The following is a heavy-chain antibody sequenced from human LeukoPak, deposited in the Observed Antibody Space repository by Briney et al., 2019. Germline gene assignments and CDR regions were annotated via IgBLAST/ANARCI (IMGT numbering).Heavy chain of an antibody. CDR1: GFTVIDNL. Sequence: GGSLRLSCAASGFTVIDNLMIWVRQSPGRGLEWLSSGYSGGVTYYADSVKGRFTIPRDHSNNSVSLQMTNLRVEDTAIYYCARGAFRISWPGIDYWGQGTLVTVSS. CDR3: ARGAFRISWPGIDY. D-gene: IGHD1-26*01. V-gene: IGHV3-53*01. CDR2: GYSGGVT. J-gene: IGHJ4*02.